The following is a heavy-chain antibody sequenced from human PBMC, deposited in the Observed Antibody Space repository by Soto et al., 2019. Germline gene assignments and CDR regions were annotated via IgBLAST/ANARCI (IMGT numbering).Heavy chain of an antibody. Sequence: EVQLLESGGGLVQPGGSLRLSCAASGITISNYPMSWVRQAPGKGLDWVSGISGSGDRTYYAHYAKGRFTISKDISRNSLSLQLDSLGVEDTAVYFCVKDDGGYPSTAPHWGQGTLVTVSS. D-gene: IGHD3-22*01. V-gene: IGHV3-23*01. J-gene: IGHJ4*02. CDR3: VKDDGGYPSTAPH. CDR1: GITISNYP. CDR2: ISGSGDRT.